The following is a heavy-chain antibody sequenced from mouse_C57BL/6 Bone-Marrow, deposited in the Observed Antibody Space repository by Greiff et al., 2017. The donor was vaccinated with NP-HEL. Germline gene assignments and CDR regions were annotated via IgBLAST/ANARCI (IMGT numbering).Heavy chain of an antibody. CDR1: GFTFSDYG. V-gene: IGHV5-17*01. CDR2: ISSGSSTI. J-gene: IGHJ3*01. Sequence: DVKLVESGGGLVKPGGSLKLSCAASGFTFSDYGMNWVRQAPEKGLEWVAYISSGSSTIYYADTVKGRFTISRDNAKNTLFLQMTSLRSEDTAMYYCARRWFFFAYWGQGTLVTVSA. CDR3: ARRWFFFAY. D-gene: IGHD1-1*02.